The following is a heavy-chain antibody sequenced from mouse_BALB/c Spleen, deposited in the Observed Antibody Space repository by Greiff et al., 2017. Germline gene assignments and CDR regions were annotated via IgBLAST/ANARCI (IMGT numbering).Heavy chain of an antibody. CDR3: KGNYGKSFAY. D-gene: IGHD2-1*01. CDR1: GFNIKDYY. Sequence: EVKLVESGAELVRSGASVKLSCTASGFNIKDYYMHWVKQRPEQGLEWIGWIDPENGDTEYAPKFQGKATMTADTSSNTAYLQLSSLTSEDTAVYYCKGNYGKSFAYWGQGTLVTVSA. V-gene: IGHV14-4*02. J-gene: IGHJ3*01. CDR2: IDPENGDT.